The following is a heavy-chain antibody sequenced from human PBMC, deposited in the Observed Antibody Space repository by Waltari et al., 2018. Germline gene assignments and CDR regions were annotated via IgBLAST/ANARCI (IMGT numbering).Heavy chain of an antibody. V-gene: IGHV3-23*01. D-gene: IGHD5-18*01. CDR3: AKSSGYSYGLRLDY. CDR2: ISGSGISR. J-gene: IGHJ4*02. Sequence: DVQLLESGGGLAQPGRSLRLSCTAAGFPFSNYTLTWVRPAPGKGLEGGSGISGSGISRYYEDSGKGRFSISRDKSKNTMYMQMNSLRVEDTAVYYCAKSSGYSYGLRLDYWGQGILVTVSS. CDR1: GFPFSNYT.